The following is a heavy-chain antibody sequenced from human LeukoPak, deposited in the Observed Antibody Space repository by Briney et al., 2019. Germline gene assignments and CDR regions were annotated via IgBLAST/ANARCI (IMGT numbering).Heavy chain of an antibody. Sequence: GGSLRLSCAASGFTFSSYGMHWVRQAPGKGLEWVAFIRYDGSNKYYADSVKGRFTISRDNSKNTLYLQMNSLRAEDTAVYYCAKDLRGYSCGSDAFDIWGQGTMVTVSS. CDR3: AKDLRGYSCGSDAFDI. J-gene: IGHJ3*02. V-gene: IGHV3-30*02. CDR2: IRYDGSNK. D-gene: IGHD5-18*01. CDR1: GFTFSSYG.